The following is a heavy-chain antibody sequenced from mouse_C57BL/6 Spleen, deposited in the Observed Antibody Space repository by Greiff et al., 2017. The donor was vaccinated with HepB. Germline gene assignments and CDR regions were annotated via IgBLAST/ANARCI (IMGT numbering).Heavy chain of an antibody. CDR3: ARYEGYYYGY. CDR2: IRNKANGYTT. CDR1: GFTFTDYY. V-gene: IGHV7-3*01. Sequence: EVQLQESGGGLVQPGGSLSLSCAASGFTFTDYYMSWVRQPPGKALEWLGFIRNKANGYTTEYSASVKGRFTISRDNSQSILYLQMNALRAEDSATYYCARYEGYYYGYWGQGTTLTVSS. D-gene: IGHD1-1*01. J-gene: IGHJ2*01.